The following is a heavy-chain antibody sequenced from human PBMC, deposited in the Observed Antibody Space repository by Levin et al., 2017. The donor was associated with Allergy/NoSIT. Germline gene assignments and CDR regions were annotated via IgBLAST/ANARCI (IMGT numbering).Heavy chain of an antibody. Sequence: GGSLRLSCAASGFTFSSHTMNWVRQAPGKGLEWVSSISSGSRYTYYADSVKGRFTISRDNAKNSLYLQMNSLRAEDTAVYYCARISSSGWYPWGQGTLVTVSS. CDR3: ARISSSGWYP. V-gene: IGHV3-21*01. D-gene: IGHD6-19*01. CDR2: ISSGSRYT. CDR1: GFTFSSHT. J-gene: IGHJ5*02.